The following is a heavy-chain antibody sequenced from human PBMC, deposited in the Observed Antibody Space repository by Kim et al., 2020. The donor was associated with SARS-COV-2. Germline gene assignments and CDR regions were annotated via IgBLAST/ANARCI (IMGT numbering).Heavy chain of an antibody. J-gene: IGHJ6*02. CDR2: INPNSGGT. D-gene: IGHD7-27*01. V-gene: IGHV1-2*06. Sequence: ASVKVSCKASGYTFTGYYMHWVRQAPGQGLEWMGRINPNSGGTNYAQKFQGRVTMTRDTSISTAYMELSRLRSDDTAVYYCARDTGLGGYYYYYGMDVWGQGTTVTVSS. CDR3: ARDTGLGGYYYYYGMDV. CDR1: GYTFTGYY.